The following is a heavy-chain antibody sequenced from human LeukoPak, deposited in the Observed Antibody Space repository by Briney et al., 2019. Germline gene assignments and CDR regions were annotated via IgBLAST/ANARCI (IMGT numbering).Heavy chain of an antibody. CDR1: GFTFSSYA. J-gene: IGHJ4*02. Sequence: GGSLRLSCAASGFTFSSYAMSWVRQAPGKGLEWVSAISGSGGSTYYADSVKGRFTIPRDNSRNTLYLQMNSLRAEDTAVYYCAKDQGFDYYGSGSYAGILDYWGQGTLVTVSS. CDR2: ISGSGGST. V-gene: IGHV3-23*01. D-gene: IGHD3-10*01. CDR3: AKDQGFDYYGSGSYAGILDY.